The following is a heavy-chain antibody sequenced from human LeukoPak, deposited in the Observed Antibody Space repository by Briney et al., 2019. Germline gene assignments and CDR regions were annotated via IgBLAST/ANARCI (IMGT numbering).Heavy chain of an antibody. D-gene: IGHD6-13*01. CDR1: GFTFSSYS. J-gene: IGHJ4*02. Sequence: GGSLRLSCAASGFTFSSYSMNWVRQAPGKGLEWVSSISSSSSYIYYADSVKGRFTISRDNAKNSLYLQMNSLRAEYTAVYYCASAPRVAAAGTLDSYWGQGTLVTVSS. CDR3: ASAPRVAAAGTLDSY. CDR2: ISSSSSYI. V-gene: IGHV3-21*01.